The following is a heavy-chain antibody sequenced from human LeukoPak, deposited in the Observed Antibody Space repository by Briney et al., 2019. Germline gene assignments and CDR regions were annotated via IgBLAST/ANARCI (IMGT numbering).Heavy chain of an antibody. CDR2: IYYSGST. J-gene: IGHJ4*02. CDR1: GGSISSSSYY. V-gene: IGHV4-39*01. Sequence: SETLSLTCTVSGGSISSSSYYWGWIRQPPGKGLEWIGSIYYSGSTYYNPSLKSRVTISVDTSKNQFSLKPSSVTAADTAVYYCARFSRADYWGQGTLVTVST. CDR3: ARFSRADY.